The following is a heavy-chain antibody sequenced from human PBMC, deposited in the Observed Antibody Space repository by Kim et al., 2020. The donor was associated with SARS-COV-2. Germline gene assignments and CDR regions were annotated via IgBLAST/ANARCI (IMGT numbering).Heavy chain of an antibody. J-gene: IGHJ4*02. Sequence: GGSLRLSCAASGFTFSSYSMNWVRQAPGKGLEWVSSISSSSSYIYYADSVKGRFTISRDNAKNSLYLQMNSLRAEDTAVYYCARDNADTAMVIWVWFDYWGQGTLVTVSS. V-gene: IGHV3-21*01. CDR1: GFTFSSYS. CDR3: ARDNADTAMVIWVWFDY. CDR2: ISSSSSYI. D-gene: IGHD5-18*01.